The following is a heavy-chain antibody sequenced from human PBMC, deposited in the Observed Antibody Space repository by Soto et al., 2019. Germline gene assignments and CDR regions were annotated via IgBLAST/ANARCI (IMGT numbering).Heavy chain of an antibody. D-gene: IGHD2-2*01. CDR3: ARDRYCSSTSCRNWLDP. Sequence: PSETLSLTCTVSGGSISSYYWSWIRQPAGKGLEWIGRIYTSGSTNYNPSLKSRVTMSVDTSKNQFSLKLSSVTAADTAVYYCARDRYCSSTSCRNWLDPWGQGTLVTVSS. CDR1: GGSISSYY. J-gene: IGHJ5*02. CDR2: IYTSGST. V-gene: IGHV4-4*07.